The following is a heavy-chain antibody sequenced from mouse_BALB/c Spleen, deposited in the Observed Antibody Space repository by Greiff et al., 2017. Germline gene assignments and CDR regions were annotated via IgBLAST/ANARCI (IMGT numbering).Heavy chain of an antibody. CDR2: ISSGGGRT. Sequence: EVQLVESGGGLVKPGGSLKLSCAASGFAFSSYDMSWVRQTPEKRLEWVAYISSGGGRTYYPDTVKGRFTISRDNAKNTLYMQMCSLKSEDTEMYYCVRDGDYASGFAYWGEGTLVTVSA. CDR1: GFAFSSYD. CDR3: VRDGDYASGFAY. D-gene: IGHD6-1*01. V-gene: IGHV5-12-1*01. J-gene: IGHJ3*01.